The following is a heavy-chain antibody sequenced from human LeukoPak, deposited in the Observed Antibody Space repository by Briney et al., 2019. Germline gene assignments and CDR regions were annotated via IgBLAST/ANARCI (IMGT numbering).Heavy chain of an antibody. D-gene: IGHD5-24*01. CDR3: ARCRLQQMEDAFDI. V-gene: IGHV4-34*01. CDR2: INHSGST. Sequence: KPSETLSLTCAVYGGSFSGYYWSWIRQPPGKGLEWIGEINHSGSTNYNPSLKSRVTISVDTSKNQFSLKLSSVTAADTAVYYCARCRLQQMEDAFDIWGQGTMVTVSS. J-gene: IGHJ3*02. CDR1: GGSFSGYY.